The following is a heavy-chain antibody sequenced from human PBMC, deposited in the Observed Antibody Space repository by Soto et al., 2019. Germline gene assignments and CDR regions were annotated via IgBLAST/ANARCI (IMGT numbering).Heavy chain of an antibody. D-gene: IGHD3-10*01. CDR2: INHSGST. V-gene: IGHV4-34*01. CDR1: GGSFSGPN. Sequence: QVQLQQWGAGLLTHSETLSLACSVYGGSFSGPNWSWIRQPPGKGLEWIGEINHSGSTNYNPSLKSRVTISIDMSKNQYSLKVSSVTAADTAVYYCARGWGFGFDPWGQGILVTFSS. CDR3: ARGWGFGFDP. J-gene: IGHJ5*02.